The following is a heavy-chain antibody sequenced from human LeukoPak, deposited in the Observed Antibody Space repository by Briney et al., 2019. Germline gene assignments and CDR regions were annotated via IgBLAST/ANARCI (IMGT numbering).Heavy chain of an antibody. CDR2: IYASGST. V-gene: IGHV4-61*02. J-gene: IGHJ6*03. CDR1: GGSISSGSYY. D-gene: IGHD6-13*01. CDR3: ARARGYSSRVHYYYYYMDV. Sequence: SETLSLTCTVSGGSISSGSYYWSWIRQPAGKGLEWIGRIYASGSTNYNPSLKSRVTISVDTSKNQFSLKLSSVTAADTAVYYCARARGYSSRVHYYYYYMDVWGKGTTVTVSS.